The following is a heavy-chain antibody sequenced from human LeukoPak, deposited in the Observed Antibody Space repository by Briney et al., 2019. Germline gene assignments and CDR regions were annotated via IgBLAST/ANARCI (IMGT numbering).Heavy chain of an antibody. CDR3: ALGTINKDYYFGMDV. CDR2: IRNSGTTV. V-gene: IGHV3-11*01. Sequence: PGGSLRLSCAASGFTFSDYYMTWLRQAPGKGLEWLSYIRNSGTTVFYADSVKGRFTVSRDNAKRSLYLQIESLRDDDTAVYHCALGTINKDYYFGMDVWGQGTTVTVSS. D-gene: IGHD2-8*01. J-gene: IGHJ6*02. CDR1: GFTFSDYY.